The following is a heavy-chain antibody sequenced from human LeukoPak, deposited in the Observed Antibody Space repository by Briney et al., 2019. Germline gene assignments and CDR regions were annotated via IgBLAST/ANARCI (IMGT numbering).Heavy chain of an antibody. CDR2: ISSSSSYT. Sequence: GGSLRLSCAASGFTFSDYYMSWIRQAPGKGLEWVSYISSSSSYTNYADSVKGRFTISRDNAKNSLYLQMNSLRAEDTAVYYCARASYSSGWYGCWGQGTLVTVSS. CDR1: GFTFSDYY. V-gene: IGHV3-11*06. D-gene: IGHD6-19*01. J-gene: IGHJ5*01. CDR3: ARASYSSGWYGC.